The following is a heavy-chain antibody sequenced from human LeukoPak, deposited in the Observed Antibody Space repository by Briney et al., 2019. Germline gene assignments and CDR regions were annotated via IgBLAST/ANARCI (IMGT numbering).Heavy chain of an antibody. Sequence: GASVKVSCKASGYTFTSYGISWVRQAPGQGLEWMGWISAYNGNTNYAQKLQGRVTMTTDTSTSTAYMELSSLRSEDTAVYYCARDHHAPPSGSYSYYWGQGTLVTVSS. CDR2: ISAYNGNT. J-gene: IGHJ4*02. CDR3: ARDHHAPPSGSYSYY. V-gene: IGHV1-18*01. CDR1: GYTFTSYG. D-gene: IGHD1-26*01.